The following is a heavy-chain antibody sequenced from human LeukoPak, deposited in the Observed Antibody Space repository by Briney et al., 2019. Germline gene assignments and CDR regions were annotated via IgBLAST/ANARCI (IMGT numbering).Heavy chain of an antibody. J-gene: IGHJ3*02. V-gene: IGHV4-61*01. Sequence: PSETLSLTCTVSGYSISSGYYWGWIRQPPGKGLEWIGYIYYSGSTNYNPSLKSRVTISVDTSKNQFSLKLSSVTAADTAVYYCARVAERWLQLVGAFDIWGQGTMVTVSS. D-gene: IGHD5-24*01. CDR1: GYSISSGYY. CDR3: ARVAERWLQLVGAFDI. CDR2: IYYSGST.